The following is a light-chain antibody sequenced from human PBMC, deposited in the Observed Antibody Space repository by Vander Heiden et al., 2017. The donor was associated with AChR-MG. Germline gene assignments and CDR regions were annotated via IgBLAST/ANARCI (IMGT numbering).Light chain of an antibody. CDR1: NIESKR. J-gene: IGLJ3*02. V-gene: IGLV3-21*03. CDR3: QVWDRTNDHVV. CDR2: DDS. Sequence: SYVLAQPPPVSVAPGKTARITCGGTNIESKRVHWYQQKPGQAPVVVVYDDSDRPSGIPERVFGSNSGNTATLTISRVEAGDEADYYCQVWDRTNDHVVFGGGTKLTVL.